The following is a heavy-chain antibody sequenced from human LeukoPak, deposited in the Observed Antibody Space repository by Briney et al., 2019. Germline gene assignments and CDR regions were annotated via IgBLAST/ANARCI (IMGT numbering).Heavy chain of an antibody. CDR3: AKIFSAMVYYYYMDV. V-gene: IGHV3-30*18. Sequence: PGGSLRLSCAASGFTFSSYGMHWVRQAPGKGLEWVAVISYDGGNKYYADSVKGRFTISRDNSKNTLYLQMNSLRAEDTAVYYCAKIFSAMVYYYYMDVWGKGTTVTISS. CDR2: ISYDGGNK. D-gene: IGHD3-10*01. J-gene: IGHJ6*03. CDR1: GFTFSSYG.